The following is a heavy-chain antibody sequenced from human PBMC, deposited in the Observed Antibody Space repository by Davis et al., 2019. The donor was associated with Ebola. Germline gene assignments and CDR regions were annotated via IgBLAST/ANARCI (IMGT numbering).Heavy chain of an antibody. CDR3: ARKWSSNYGAYYYYGMDV. J-gene: IGHJ6*02. V-gene: IGHV3-30-3*01. Sequence: GGFLRLSCAASGFTFSSYAMHWVRQAPGKGLEWVAVISYDGSNKYYADSVKGRFTISRDNSKNTLYLQMNSLRAEDTAVYYCARKWSSNYGAYYYYGMDVWGQGTTVTVSS. CDR2: ISYDGSNK. CDR1: GFTFSSYA. D-gene: IGHD4-11*01.